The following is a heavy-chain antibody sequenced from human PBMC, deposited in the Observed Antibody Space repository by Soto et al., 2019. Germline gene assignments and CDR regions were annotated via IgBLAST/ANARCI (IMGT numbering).Heavy chain of an antibody. J-gene: IGHJ6*02. CDR2: IWYDGSNK. Sequence: SMRHSCAAAEVTCSSYGMHWFSQAPGKGLAWVAVIWYDGSNKYYADSVKGRFTISRDNSKNTLYLQMNSLRAEDTAVYYCARDMHSSGWYSPRLIYYYGMALWGQGTTVPVSS. CDR3: ARDMHSSGWYSPRLIYYYGMAL. D-gene: IGHD6-19*01. V-gene: IGHV3-33*08. CDR1: EVTCSSYG.